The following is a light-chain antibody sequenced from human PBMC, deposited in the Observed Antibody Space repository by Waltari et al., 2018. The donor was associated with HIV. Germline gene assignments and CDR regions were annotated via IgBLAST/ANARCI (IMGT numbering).Light chain of an antibody. CDR2: YDS. CDR1: ALGTKG. V-gene: IGLV3-21*04. CDR3: QVWTSSRDHPYV. Sequence: SYVLTQPPSVSAAPGKTARITCRSEALGTKGVPRTQQKPGQAPVLVTSYDSDRPSGIPERFAGSNSGNTATLTISRVEAGDEADYYCQVWTSSRDHPYVFGAGTKVTVL. J-gene: IGLJ1*01.